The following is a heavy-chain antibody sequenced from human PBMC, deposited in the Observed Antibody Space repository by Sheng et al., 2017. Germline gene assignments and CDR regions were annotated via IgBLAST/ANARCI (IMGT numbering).Heavy chain of an antibody. CDR1: GFPFSSHW. V-gene: IGHV3-74*03. CDR3: VRSGVPNGFDI. Sequence: EMQLVESGGGLVQPGGSLRLSCVASGFPFSSHWMHWVRQSPGKGLVWVSRIDGDGSTTTYADSVKGRFTIFRDNAKNTLYLQMNSLRAEDTAVYYCVRSGVPNGFDIWGQGTMVTVSS. CDR2: IDGDGSTT. D-gene: IGHD2-15*01. J-gene: IGHJ3*02.